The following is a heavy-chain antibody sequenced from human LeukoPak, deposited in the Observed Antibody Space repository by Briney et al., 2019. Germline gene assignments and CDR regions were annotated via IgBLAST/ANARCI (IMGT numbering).Heavy chain of an antibody. J-gene: IGHJ4*02. CDR2: ISGSRGST. V-gene: IGHV3-23*01. CDR3: AKRGDYDSSGYYFDY. D-gene: IGHD3-22*01. CDR1: GFTFSHYG. Sequence: GGSLRLSCVASGFTFSHYGMHWVRQAPGKGLEWVSAISGSRGSTYYADSVKGRFTISRDNSKNTLYVQMNSLRAEDTAVYYCAKRGDYDSSGYYFDYWGQGTLVTVSS.